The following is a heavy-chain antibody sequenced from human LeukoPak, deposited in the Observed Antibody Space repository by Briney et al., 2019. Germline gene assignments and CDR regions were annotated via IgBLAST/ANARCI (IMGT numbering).Heavy chain of an antibody. CDR2: ISGSGGST. D-gene: IGHD1-26*01. CDR3: ASRRIVGAMGD. V-gene: IGHV3-23*01. J-gene: IGHJ4*02. CDR1: RFTFSSYS. Sequence: GGSLRLSCAASRFTFSSYSMNWVRQAPGKGLEWVSAISGSGGSTYYADSVKGRFTISRDNSKNTLYLQMNSLRAEDTAVYYCASRRIVGAMGDWGQGTLVTVSS.